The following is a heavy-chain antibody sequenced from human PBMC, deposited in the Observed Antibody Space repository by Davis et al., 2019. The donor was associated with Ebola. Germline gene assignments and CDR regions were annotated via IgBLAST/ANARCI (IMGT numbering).Heavy chain of an antibody. Sequence: SVKVFCKTSGGTFSSYAISWVRQPPGQGLEWIGRIIPTTGIADYAQKFQGRVTSSADRYTNTAYMELSGLRSEDTAIYYCARDPWGPVNGGLFDPWGQGTQVTVSS. CDR3: ARDPWGPVNGGLFDP. CDR1: GGTFSSYA. D-gene: IGHD7-27*01. J-gene: IGHJ5*02. V-gene: IGHV1-69*04. CDR2: IIPTTGIA.